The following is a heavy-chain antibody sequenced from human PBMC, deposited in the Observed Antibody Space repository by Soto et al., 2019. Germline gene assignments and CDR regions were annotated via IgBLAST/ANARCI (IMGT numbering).Heavy chain of an antibody. V-gene: IGHV1-69*06. D-gene: IGHD3-3*01. CDR3: ARKVSYYDFWSGNWFDP. Sequence: SVKVSCKASGGTFSSYAISWVRQAPGQGLEWMGGIIPIFGTANYAQKFQGRVTITADKSTSTAYMELRSLRSEDTAVYYCARKVSYYDFWSGNWFDPWGQGTLVTVSS. J-gene: IGHJ5*02. CDR1: GGTFSSYA. CDR2: IIPIFGTA.